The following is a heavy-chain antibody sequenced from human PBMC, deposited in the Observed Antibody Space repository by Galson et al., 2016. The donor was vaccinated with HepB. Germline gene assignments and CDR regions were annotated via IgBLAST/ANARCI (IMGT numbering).Heavy chain of an antibody. D-gene: IGHD1-14*01. CDR1: GFTFNSYA. J-gene: IGHJ5*02. V-gene: IGHV3-23*01. Sequence: LRLSCAGSGFTFNSYAMNWVRQAPGKGLEWISLISDNGHATYYADPVRGRFSIARDNSKNTLYLQMNSLRADDTAVYYCAKCPPGTRGSLDAWGQGTLVTVSS. CDR3: AKCPPGTRGSLDA. CDR2: ISDNGHAT.